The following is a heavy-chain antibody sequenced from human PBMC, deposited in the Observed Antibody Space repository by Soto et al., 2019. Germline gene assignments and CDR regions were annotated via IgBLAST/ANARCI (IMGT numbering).Heavy chain of an antibody. CDR1: GGSISSYY. Sequence: SETLSLTCTVSGGSISSYYWNWIRQPPGKGLEWIGYIYYSGITNYNPSLKSRVTISGDTSKNQFSLKLSSVTAADTAVYYCARADIVVVPAATYYYGIDVWGQGTTVTVSS. CDR3: ARADIVVVPAATYYYGIDV. V-gene: IGHV4-59*01. CDR2: IYYSGIT. D-gene: IGHD2-2*01. J-gene: IGHJ6*02.